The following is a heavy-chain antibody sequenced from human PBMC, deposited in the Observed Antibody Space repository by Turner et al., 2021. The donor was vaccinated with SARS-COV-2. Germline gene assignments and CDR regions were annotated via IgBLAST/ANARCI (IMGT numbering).Heavy chain of an antibody. CDR3: ARWGPYYYDSRGYYPDAFDI. D-gene: IGHD3-22*01. CDR2: ISISSSDI. Sequence: EVQLVASGGGLVKPGGSLRLFCSASGFTFSSYSMNWVRKAPGKVLEWVSSISISSSDIYYADSVKGRFTISRDSAENSLYLQMNSRGAEDTAVYYCARWGPYYYDSRGYYPDAFDIWGQGTMVTVSS. CDR1: GFTFSSYS. V-gene: IGHV3-21*01. J-gene: IGHJ3*02.